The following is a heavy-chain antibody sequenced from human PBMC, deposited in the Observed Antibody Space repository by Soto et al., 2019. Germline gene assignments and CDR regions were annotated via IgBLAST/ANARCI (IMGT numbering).Heavy chain of an antibody. D-gene: IGHD5-12*01. CDR2: IYYSGST. CDR3: ARDGGYDRPGVDY. Sequence: QVQLLESGPGLVKTSQTLSLTCTVSGGSISSGGYYWSWIRQHPGKGLEWIGYIYYSGSTYYNPSLKSRVTISVDTSKNQFSLKLSSVTAADTAVYYCARDGGYDRPGVDYWGQGTLVTVSS. J-gene: IGHJ4*02. CDR1: GGSISSGGYY. V-gene: IGHV4-31*03.